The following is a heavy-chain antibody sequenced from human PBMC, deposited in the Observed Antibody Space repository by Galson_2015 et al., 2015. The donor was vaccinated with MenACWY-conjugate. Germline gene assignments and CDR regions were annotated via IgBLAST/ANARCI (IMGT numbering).Heavy chain of an antibody. Sequence: SLRLSCAASGFTFRSYDLSWVRQAPGKGLEWVSGISGSGSGTYYADSVKGRFTISRDNSKNTLYLLVNSLRAEDTAVYYCAKEGDSSGWFFDHWGQGTLVTVSS. CDR1: GFTFRSYD. D-gene: IGHD6-19*01. CDR2: ISGSGSGT. J-gene: IGHJ4*02. CDR3: AKEGDSSGWFFDH. V-gene: IGHV3-23*01.